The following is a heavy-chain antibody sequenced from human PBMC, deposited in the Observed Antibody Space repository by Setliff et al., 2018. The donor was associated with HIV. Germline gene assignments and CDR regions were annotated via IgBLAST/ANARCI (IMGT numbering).Heavy chain of an antibody. CDR2: IYYRGST. D-gene: IGHD2-21*02. V-gene: IGHV4-59*01. CDR3: ARSYCGGDCYPDY. J-gene: IGHJ4*02. Sequence: PSETLSLTCTVSGGSISSYYWSWIRKSPGKGLEWIGYIYYRGSTNYNPSLKSRVTISVDTSKNQFSLKLSSVTAADTAVYYCARSYCGGDCYPDYWGQGTLVTVSS. CDR1: GGSISSYY.